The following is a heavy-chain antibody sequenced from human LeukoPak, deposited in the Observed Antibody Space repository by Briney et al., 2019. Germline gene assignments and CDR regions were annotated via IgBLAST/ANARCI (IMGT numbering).Heavy chain of an antibody. CDR2: ISSSSTTI. J-gene: IGHJ4*02. V-gene: IGHV3-48*01. Sequence: GGSLRLSCSASGFTFSSYSMNWVRQAPGKGLEWVSYISSSSTTIYYADSVKGRFTISRDNAKNSLYLQMNSLRVADTAVYYCARGPYKDFWCGYSDYWGQGTLVTVSS. D-gene: IGHD3-3*01. CDR1: GFTFSSYS. CDR3: ARGPYKDFWCGYSDY.